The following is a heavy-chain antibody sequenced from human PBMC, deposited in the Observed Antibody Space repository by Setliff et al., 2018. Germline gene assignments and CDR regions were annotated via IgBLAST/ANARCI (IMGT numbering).Heavy chain of an antibody. CDR2: IYPGDSDT. J-gene: IGHJ3*02. D-gene: IGHD3-22*01. CDR1: GYSFTSYW. V-gene: IGHV5-51*01. CDR3: ARGFYYYDSSGYSDAFDI. Sequence: PGESLKISCKGSGYSFTSYWIGWVRQMPGKGLEWMGIIYPGDSDTRYSPSFQGQVTISADKSISTAYLQWSSLKASDTAMYYCARGFYYYDSSGYSDAFDIWGQGTMVTVSS.